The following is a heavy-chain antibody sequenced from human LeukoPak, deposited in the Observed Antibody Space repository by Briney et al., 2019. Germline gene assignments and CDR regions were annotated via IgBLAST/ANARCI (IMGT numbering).Heavy chain of an antibody. Sequence: ASVTFYSNAYGYTFTSYAMNWVGQATGQGIEWMGWSNTNTRNPTYAQGFTGRVVFSLDTSVSTAYLQISSLKAEDTAVYYCARGDSSSWYSYYWGQGTLVTVSS. D-gene: IGHD6-13*01. V-gene: IGHV7-4-1*02. CDR2: SNTNTRNP. J-gene: IGHJ4*02. CDR3: ARGDSSSWYSYY. CDR1: GYTFTSYA.